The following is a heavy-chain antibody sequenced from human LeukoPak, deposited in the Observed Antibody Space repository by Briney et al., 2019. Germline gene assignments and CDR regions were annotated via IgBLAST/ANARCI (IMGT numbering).Heavy chain of an antibody. CDR1: GGTFSSCG. V-gene: IGHV1-69*05. CDR3: ATVEWDTPHAYFDY. CDR2: IIPIFGTA. J-gene: IGHJ4*02. D-gene: IGHD3-3*01. Sequence: GASVKVSCKASGGTFSSCGISWVRQAPGQGLEWMGGIIPIFGTANYAQKFQGRVTITTDESTSTAYMELSSLRSEDTAVYYCATVEWDTPHAYFDYWGQGTLVTVSS.